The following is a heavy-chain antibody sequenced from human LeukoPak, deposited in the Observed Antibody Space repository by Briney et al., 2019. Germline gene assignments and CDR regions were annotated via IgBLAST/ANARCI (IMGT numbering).Heavy chain of an antibody. CDR2: IYYSGST. Sequence: SETLSLTCTGSGGSISSSSYYWGWIRQPPGKGLEWIGSIYYSGSTYYNPSLKSRVTISVDTSKNQFSLKLSSVTAADTAVYYCARHPLAAAGFDYWGQGTLVTVSS. D-gene: IGHD6-13*01. V-gene: IGHV4-39*01. J-gene: IGHJ4*02. CDR1: GGSISSSSYY. CDR3: ARHPLAAAGFDY.